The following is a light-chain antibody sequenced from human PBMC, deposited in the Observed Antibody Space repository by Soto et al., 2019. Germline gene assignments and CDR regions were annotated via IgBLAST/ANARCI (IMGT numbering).Light chain of an antibody. Sequence: EIVMTQSPATLSVSPGGRATLSCRASQSISGALAWYQQKPGQAPRLLIYGASTRATSFPARFSGSGSGTEFTITTSRMQYDDFAVYYCQPYGSSPQTFGQGTKVDIK. V-gene: IGKV3-15*01. J-gene: IGKJ1*01. CDR2: GAS. CDR3: QPYGSSPQT. CDR1: QSISGA.